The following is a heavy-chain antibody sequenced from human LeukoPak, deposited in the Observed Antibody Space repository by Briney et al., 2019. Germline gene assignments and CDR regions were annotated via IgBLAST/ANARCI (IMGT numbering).Heavy chain of an antibody. CDR1: GFTFSSYG. V-gene: IGHV3-30*02. J-gene: IGHJ6*03. D-gene: IGHD2-8*01. Sequence: GGSLRLSCAASGFTFSSYGMHWVRQAPGKGLEWVAYIQNDGSNEQYADSVKGRFSISRDSSKNILYLQMNSLRAEDTAVYYCAKDRCSNGIGCYYYYMDVWGKGTTVTISS. CDR2: IQNDGSNE. CDR3: AKDRCSNGIGCYYYYMDV.